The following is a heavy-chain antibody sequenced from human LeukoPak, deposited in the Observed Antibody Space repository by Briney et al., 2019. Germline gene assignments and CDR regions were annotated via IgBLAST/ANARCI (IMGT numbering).Heavy chain of an antibody. Sequence: PSETLSLTCTVSGGSISGYYWSWLRQPPGKGLEWIGHIYYTGSTNYNPSLRSRLTISLDTSTSQFSLRLSSVTAADTAVYYCARFGTSSSRFFDQWGQGTLVTVSS. V-gene: IGHV4-59*08. CDR1: GGSISGYY. CDR2: IYYTGST. CDR3: ARFGTSSSRFFDQ. J-gene: IGHJ4*02. D-gene: IGHD6-6*01.